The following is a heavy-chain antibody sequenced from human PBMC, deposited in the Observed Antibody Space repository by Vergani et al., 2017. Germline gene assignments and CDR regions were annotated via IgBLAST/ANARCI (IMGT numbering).Heavy chain of an antibody. Sequence: QVQLVQSGAEVKKPGASVKVSCKASGYTFTGYYMHWVRQAPGQGLEWMGWINPNSGGTNYAQKFQGRVTMTRDTSISTAYMELSSLRSEDTGVYYCARGRGYTSSSADNNWFDPWGQGTPVAVSS. J-gene: IGHJ5*02. CDR1: GYTFTGYY. CDR3: ARGRGYTSSSADNNWFDP. V-gene: IGHV1-2*02. D-gene: IGHD6-6*01. CDR2: INPNSGGT.